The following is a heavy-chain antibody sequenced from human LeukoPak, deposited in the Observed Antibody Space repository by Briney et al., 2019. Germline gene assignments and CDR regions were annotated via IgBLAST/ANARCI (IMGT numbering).Heavy chain of an antibody. V-gene: IGHV1-69*01. Sequence: GASVKVSCKASGGTFSSYAMSWVRQAPGQGLEWMGGIIPIFGTANYAQKFQGRVTITADESTSTAYMELSSLRSEDTAVYYCARDGDYDILTGSFDYWGQGTLVTVSS. CDR2: IIPIFGTA. CDR3: ARDGDYDILTGSFDY. D-gene: IGHD3-9*01. CDR1: GGTFSSYA. J-gene: IGHJ4*02.